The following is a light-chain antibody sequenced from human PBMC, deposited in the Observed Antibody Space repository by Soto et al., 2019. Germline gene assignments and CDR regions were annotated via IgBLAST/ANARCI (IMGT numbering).Light chain of an antibody. V-gene: IGKV3-15*01. J-gene: IGKJ2*01. CDR3: QQYNNWPPYT. Sequence: EIVLTQSPGTLSCSPGERATLSCRAIQSVISTYLAWYQQKPGQAPRLLIYGASTRATGIPARFSGSGSETEFTLTISSLQSEDFAVYYCQQYNNWPPYTFGQGTKVDIK. CDR1: QSVISTY. CDR2: GAS.